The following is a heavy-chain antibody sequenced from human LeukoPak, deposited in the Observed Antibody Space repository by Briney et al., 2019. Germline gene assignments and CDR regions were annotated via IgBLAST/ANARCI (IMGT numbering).Heavy chain of an antibody. CDR2: INPNNGGT. V-gene: IGHV1-2*06. CDR3: ARLSSGWYDDFDI. Sequence: ASVKVSCKASGYTFTAYYMHWVRQAPGQGLEWMGRINPNNGGTNYAQRFQGRVTMTRDTSISTAYMEMRRLKSDDTAVYYCARLSSGWYDDFDIWGQGTMVTVSS. CDR1: GYTFTAYY. D-gene: IGHD6-19*01. J-gene: IGHJ3*02.